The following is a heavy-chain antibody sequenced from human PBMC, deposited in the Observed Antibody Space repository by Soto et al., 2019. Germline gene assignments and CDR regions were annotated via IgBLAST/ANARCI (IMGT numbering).Heavy chain of an antibody. CDR1: GGTFSSYA. V-gene: IGHV1-69*01. Sequence: QVQLVQSGAEVKKPGSSVKVSCKASGGTFSSYAISWVRQAPGQGLEWMGGIIPIFGTANYAQKFQGRVTITEDESTSAAYMELSRLRSEDTAVYYCATAYYYDSSGYTQFDYWGQGTLVTVSS. D-gene: IGHD3-22*01. CDR3: ATAYYYDSSGYTQFDY. J-gene: IGHJ4*02. CDR2: IIPIFGTA.